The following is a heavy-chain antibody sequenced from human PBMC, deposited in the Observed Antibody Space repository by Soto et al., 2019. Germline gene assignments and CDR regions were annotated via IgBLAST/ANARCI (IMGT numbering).Heavy chain of an antibody. D-gene: IGHD1-1*01. J-gene: IGHJ3*02. Sequence: ASVKVSCKASGYTFSNYDINWVRQAPGQGPEWMGWLNPNSGNTGYAQKFQGRVTLTRNTSTSTGYMELSSLRSEDTAVYYCARVRRSDAFDIWGQGTMVTVSS. V-gene: IGHV1-8*01. CDR1: GYTFSNYD. CDR2: LNPNSGNT. CDR3: ARVRRSDAFDI.